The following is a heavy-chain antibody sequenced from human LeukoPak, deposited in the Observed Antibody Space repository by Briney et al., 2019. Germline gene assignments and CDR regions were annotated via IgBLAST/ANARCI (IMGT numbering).Heavy chain of an antibody. CDR2: IYTSGST. CDR1: GVSISSGSYY. J-gene: IGHJ5*02. Sequence: PSETLSLTCTVSGVSISSGSYYWSWIRQPAGKGLEWIGRIYTSGSTNYNPSLKSRVTMSVDTSKNQFSLKLSSVTAADTAVYYCARGLQVYNWFDPWGQGTLVTVSS. D-gene: IGHD5-24*01. V-gene: IGHV4-61*02. CDR3: ARGLQVYNWFDP.